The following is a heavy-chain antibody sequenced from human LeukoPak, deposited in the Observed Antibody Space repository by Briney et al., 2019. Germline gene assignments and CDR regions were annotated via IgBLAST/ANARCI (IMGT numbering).Heavy chain of an antibody. Sequence: SETLSLTCTVSGGSISGSSYYWDWIRQPPGKGLEWIGSNYYTGSTHYNPSLKSRVTISVDTSKNQFSLKLSSVTAADTAVYYCARDGEMGTIENYFDYWGQGTLVTVSS. CDR3: ARDGEMGTIENYFDY. V-gene: IGHV4-39*07. CDR1: GGSISGSSYY. CDR2: NYYTGST. D-gene: IGHD5-24*01. J-gene: IGHJ4*02.